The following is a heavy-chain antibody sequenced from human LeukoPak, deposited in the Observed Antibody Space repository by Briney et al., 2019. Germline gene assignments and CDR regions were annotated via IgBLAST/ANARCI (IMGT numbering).Heavy chain of an antibody. CDR1: GFTFSSYT. CDR3: ASISCSSTSCYDYFDY. J-gene: IGHJ4*02. Sequence: PGGSLRLSCAASGFTFSSYTMNWVRQAPGKGLEWVSSISSNSSYIYYADSVKGRFTISRDNAKNSLYLQMNSLRAEDTAVYYCASISCSSTSCYDYFDYWGQGTLVTVSS. CDR2: ISSNSSYI. D-gene: IGHD2-2*01. V-gene: IGHV3-21*01.